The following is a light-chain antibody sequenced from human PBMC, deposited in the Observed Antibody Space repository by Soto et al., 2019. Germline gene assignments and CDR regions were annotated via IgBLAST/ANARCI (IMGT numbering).Light chain of an antibody. CDR1: SSDGGCYNY. Sequence: QSALTQPASVSGATGLSIAISCTRTSSDGGCYNYVSWYQQHPGQAPRLMVYDVPNRPSGVSDLFSLSKSGNPVSLPISGLQAEAEPDYYCASYTPASTYAFGTGTKVTVL. J-gene: IGLJ1*01. V-gene: IGLV2-14*01. CDR3: ASYTPASTYA. CDR2: DVP.